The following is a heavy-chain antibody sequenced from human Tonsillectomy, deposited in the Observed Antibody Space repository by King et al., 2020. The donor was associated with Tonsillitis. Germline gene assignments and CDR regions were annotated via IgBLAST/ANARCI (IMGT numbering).Heavy chain of an antibody. CDR1: GFTFSSYS. Sequence: VQLVESGGGLVKPGGSLRLSCAASGFTFSSYSMNWVRQAPGKGLEWVSSISSSSSYIYYADSEKGRFTISRDNAKNSLYLQMNSLRAEDTAVYYCASHLSHDAFDIWGQGTMVTVSS. CDR2: ISSSSSYI. V-gene: IGHV3-21*01. J-gene: IGHJ3*02. CDR3: ASHLSHDAFDI.